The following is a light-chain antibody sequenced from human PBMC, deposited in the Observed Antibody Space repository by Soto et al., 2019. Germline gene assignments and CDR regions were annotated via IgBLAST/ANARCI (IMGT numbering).Light chain of an antibody. CDR2: EAS. J-gene: IGKJ2*01. CDR1: QSLLHSDGKTY. CDR3: MQRVHLLLYT. V-gene: IGKV2D-29*01. Sequence: DIVMTQTPLSLSVTPGQPASISCKSSQSLLHSDGKTYLYWYLQKPAQPPQLLIYEASNRFSGVPASFSGRGSGTDVTLTISRVEAEDVLFYYCMQRVHLLLYTFGQGTNLQIK.